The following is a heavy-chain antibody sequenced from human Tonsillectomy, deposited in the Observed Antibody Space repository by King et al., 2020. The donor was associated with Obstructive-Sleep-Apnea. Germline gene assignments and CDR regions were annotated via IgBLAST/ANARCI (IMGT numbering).Heavy chain of an antibody. CDR3: ARRHYSASVQDAFDI. CDR2: VYPGDSDT. J-gene: IGHJ3*02. V-gene: IGHV5-51*01. Sequence: VQLVQSGAEVKRAGESLKISCKGSAYSFASFWIGWVRQMPGKGLEWMGIVYPGDSDTRYSPSFQGQVTISADKSVSTAYLQWNSLRASDTAVYDCARRHYSASVQDAFDIWGQGTMVTVSS. D-gene: IGHD3-10*01. CDR1: AYSFASFW.